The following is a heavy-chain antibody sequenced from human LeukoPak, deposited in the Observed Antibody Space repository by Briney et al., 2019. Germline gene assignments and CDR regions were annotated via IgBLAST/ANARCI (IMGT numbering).Heavy chain of an antibody. CDR3: ASNYRSGSYFPSPDY. J-gene: IGHJ4*02. Sequence: GGSLTLLCAASGFTYRNYPMTWVHQAPGQRLVWLSSLTASAPSTVYAVSARGRFTTSRDDCKNTLYLQMNSLGAEDTAVYYCASNYRSGSYFPSPDYWGQGTLVTVSS. V-gene: IGHV3-23*01. CDR2: LTASAPST. D-gene: IGHD3-10*01. CDR1: GFTYRNYP.